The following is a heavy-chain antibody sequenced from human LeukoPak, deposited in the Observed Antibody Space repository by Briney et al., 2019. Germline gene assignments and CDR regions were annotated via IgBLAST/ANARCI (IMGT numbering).Heavy chain of an antibody. CDR1: GFTFSSYG. D-gene: IGHD3-10*01. V-gene: IGHV3-33*01. J-gene: IGHJ4*02. Sequence: TGGSLRLSCAASGFTFSSYGMHWVRQAPGKGLEWVAVIWYDGSNKYYADSVKGRFTISRDNSENTLYLQMNSLRAEDTAVYYCARDQYGSGSYTTDYWGQGTLVTVSS. CDR2: IWYDGSNK. CDR3: ARDQYGSGSYTTDY.